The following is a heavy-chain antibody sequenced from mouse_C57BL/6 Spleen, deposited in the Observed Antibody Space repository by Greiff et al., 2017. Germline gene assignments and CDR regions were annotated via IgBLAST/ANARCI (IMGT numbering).Heavy chain of an antibody. CDR3: ARRQEEGNYEAYYAMDY. Sequence: QVQLQQPGAELVRPGSSVKLSCKASGYTFTSYWMHWVKQRPIQGLEWIGNIDPSDSETHYNQKFKDKATLTVDKSSSTAYMQLSSLTSEDSAVYYCARRQEEGNYEAYYAMDYWGQGTSVTVSS. CDR1: GYTFTSYW. D-gene: IGHD2-1*01. CDR2: IDPSDSET. V-gene: IGHV1-52*01. J-gene: IGHJ4*01.